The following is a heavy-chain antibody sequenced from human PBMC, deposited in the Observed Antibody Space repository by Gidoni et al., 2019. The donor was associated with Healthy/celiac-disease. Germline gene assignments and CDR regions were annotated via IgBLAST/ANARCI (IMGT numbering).Heavy chain of an antibody. V-gene: IGHV3-21*01. Sequence: EVQLVESGGGLVKPGGSLRLSCAASGFTFSSYSMNWVRQAPGKGLEWVSSISSSSSYIYYADSVKGRFTISRDNAKNSLYLQMNSLRAEDTAVYYCASSGGDYYGSGGDYWGQGTLVTVSS. D-gene: IGHD3-10*01. CDR1: GFTFSSYS. J-gene: IGHJ4*02. CDR2: ISSSSSYI. CDR3: ASSGGDYYGSGGDY.